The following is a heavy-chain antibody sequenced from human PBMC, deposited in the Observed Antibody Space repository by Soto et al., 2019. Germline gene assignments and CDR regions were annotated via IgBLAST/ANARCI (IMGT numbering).Heavy chain of an antibody. Sequence: QSGGSLRLSCAGSGLTFSSYAMHWVRQAPGKGLEWVAVISYDGNNKYYADSVKGRFTISRDNFKNTLYLQMNSLRVEDTAVYYCKGYYYESSGYPFDYWGQGTLVNVSS. D-gene: IGHD3-22*01. CDR2: ISYDGNNK. CDR1: GLTFSSYA. V-gene: IGHV3-30-3*01. J-gene: IGHJ4*02. CDR3: KGYYYESSGYPFDY.